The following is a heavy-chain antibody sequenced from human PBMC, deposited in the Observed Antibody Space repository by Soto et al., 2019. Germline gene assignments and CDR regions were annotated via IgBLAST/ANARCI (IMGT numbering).Heavy chain of an antibody. CDR3: ARATPGYDYIWGSYRFDY. D-gene: IGHD3-16*02. CDR1: GGSISSYY. V-gene: IGHV4-59*01. Sequence: SETLSLTCTVSGGSISSYYWSWIRQPPGKGLEWIGYIYYSGSTNHNPSLKSRVTISVDTSKNQFSLKLSSVTAADTAVYYCARATPGYDYIWGSYRFDYWGQGTLVTVSS. J-gene: IGHJ4*02. CDR2: IYYSGST.